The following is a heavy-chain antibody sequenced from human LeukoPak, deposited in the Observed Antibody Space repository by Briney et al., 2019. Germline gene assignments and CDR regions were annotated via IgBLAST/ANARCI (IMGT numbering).Heavy chain of an antibody. J-gene: IGHJ6*02. CDR3: ARDHSSSSYGMDV. V-gene: IGHV3-7*03. CDR1: GFTFSGFW. D-gene: IGHD6-13*01. CDR2: INSDGSEG. Sequence: GGSLRLSCAVSGFTFSGFWMSWSRQAPGKGLEWVASINSDGSEGYYADVVKGRFTISRDNAKNSLYLQINSLRAEDTAVYYCARDHSSSSYGMDVWGQGTTVTVSS.